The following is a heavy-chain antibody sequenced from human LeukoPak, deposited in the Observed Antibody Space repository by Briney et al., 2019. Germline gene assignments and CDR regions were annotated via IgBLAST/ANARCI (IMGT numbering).Heavy chain of an antibody. CDR2: FDPEDGET. Sequence: GASVKVSCKVSGYTLTELSMHWVRQAPGKGLEWMGGFDPEDGETIYAQKFQGRVTMIEDTSTDTAYMELSSLRSEDTAVYYCATIVATRAFDIWGQGAMVTVSS. V-gene: IGHV1-24*01. J-gene: IGHJ3*02. CDR3: ATIVATRAFDI. CDR1: GYTLTELS. D-gene: IGHD5-12*01.